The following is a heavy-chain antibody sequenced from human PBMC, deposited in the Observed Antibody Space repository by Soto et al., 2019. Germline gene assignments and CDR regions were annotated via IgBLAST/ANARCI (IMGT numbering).Heavy chain of an antibody. CDR1: GFIFGNYG. V-gene: IGHV3-30*18. J-gene: IGHJ4*02. CDR2: ISFDGKNR. Sequence: QVQLVESGGGVVQPGKSLRLSCAASGFIFGNYGMHWVRQAPGKGLEWVALISFDGKNRNYADSVKGRFTIYRDKPKNTLYLEMNSLRPEDTAFYYCAKRGGVVGGSEHPFFEYWGQGTLVTVSS. D-gene: IGHD2-15*01. CDR3: AKRGGVVGGSEHPFFEY.